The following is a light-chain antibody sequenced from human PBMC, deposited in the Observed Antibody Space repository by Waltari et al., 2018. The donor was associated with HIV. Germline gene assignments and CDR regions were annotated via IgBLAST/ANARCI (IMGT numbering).Light chain of an antibody. J-gene: IGLJ3*02. CDR1: GSNTGSNA. V-gene: IGLV1-44*01. Sequence: QSVLTQPPSASGTPGQRVTISRSGSGSNTGSNAVTWYQQLPGTAPKPPIYRNNQRPSGVPDRFSGSKSGTSASLAISGLQSEDDADYYCAAWDDSLNGPMFGGGTKLTVL. CDR3: AAWDDSLNGPM. CDR2: RNN.